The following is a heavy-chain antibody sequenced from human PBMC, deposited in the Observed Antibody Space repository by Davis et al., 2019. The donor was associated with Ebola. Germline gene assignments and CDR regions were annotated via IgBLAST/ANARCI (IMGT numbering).Heavy chain of an antibody. CDR2: IYYSGST. V-gene: IGHV4-30-4*08. D-gene: IGHD2-21*01. J-gene: IGHJ3*02. Sequence: PSETLSLTCTVSGGSISSGGYYWSWIRQHPGKGLEWIGYIYYSGSTYYNPSLKSRVTISVDTSKNQFSLKLSSVTAADTAVYYCASYSVVVVRSGDAFDIWGQGTMVTVSS. CDR3: ASYSVVVVRSGDAFDI. CDR1: GGSISSGGYY.